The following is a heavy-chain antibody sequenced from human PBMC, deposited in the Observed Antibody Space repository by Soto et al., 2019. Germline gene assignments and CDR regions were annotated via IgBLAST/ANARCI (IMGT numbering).Heavy chain of an antibody. CDR3: AREDSRYSSTWYTHY. Sequence: AAVKVSCKACGYTFTSYFMHWVRQAPGQGLEWMGIINPSGGSTSYAQKFQGRVTMTRDTSTSTVYMELSSLRSEDTAVYYCAREDSRYSSTWYTHYWGQGTLVTVSS. J-gene: IGHJ4*02. CDR1: GYTFTSYF. V-gene: IGHV1-46*01. D-gene: IGHD6-13*01. CDR2: INPSGGST.